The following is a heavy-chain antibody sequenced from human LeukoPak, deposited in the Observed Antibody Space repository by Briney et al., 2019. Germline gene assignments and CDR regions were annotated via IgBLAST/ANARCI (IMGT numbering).Heavy chain of an antibody. CDR3: ARRKHYYDSSGSIYPTVGYFDY. V-gene: IGHV4-39*01. CDR1: GGSISSSSYY. CDR2: IYYSGST. D-gene: IGHD3-22*01. J-gene: IGHJ4*02. Sequence: PSEPLSLTCTVSGGSISSSSYYWGWIRQPPGKGLEWIGSIYYSGSTYYNPSLKSRVTISVDTSKSQFSLKLSSVTAADTAVYYCARRKHYYDSSGSIYPTVGYFDYWGQGTLVTVSS.